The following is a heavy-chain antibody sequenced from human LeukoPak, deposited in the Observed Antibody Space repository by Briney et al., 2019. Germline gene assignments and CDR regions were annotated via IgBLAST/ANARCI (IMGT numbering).Heavy chain of an antibody. CDR3: ARHPFQYPFDH. D-gene: IGHD4-4*01. CDR2: IYTSGST. CDR1: GGSISSYY. J-gene: IGHJ5*02. Sequence: EASETLSLTCTVSGGSISSYYWSWIRQPAGKGLEWIGRIYTSGSTNYNPSLKSRVSLSLDTSNNQFSLKLSSVTAADTAVYYCARHPFQYPFDHWGQGTVVSVSS. V-gene: IGHV4-4*07.